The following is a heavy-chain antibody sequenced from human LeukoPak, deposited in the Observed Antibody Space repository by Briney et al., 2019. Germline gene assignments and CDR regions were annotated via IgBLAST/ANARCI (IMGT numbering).Heavy chain of an antibody. D-gene: IGHD3-10*01. CDR3: ARDRIIGGRFGELSN. V-gene: IGHV1-18*01. CDR2: ISAYNGNT. Sequence: ASVKVSCKASGYTFTSYGIGWVRQAPGQGLEWMGWISAYNGNTNYAQKLQGRVTMTTDTSTSTAYMELRSLRSDDTAVYYCARDRIIGGRFGELSNWGQGTLVTVSS. CDR1: GYTFTSYG. J-gene: IGHJ4*02.